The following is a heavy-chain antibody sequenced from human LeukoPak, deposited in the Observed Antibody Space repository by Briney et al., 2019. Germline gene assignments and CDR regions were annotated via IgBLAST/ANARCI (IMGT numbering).Heavy chain of an antibody. CDR3: AKDKMVEEWELGDGVDM. D-gene: IGHD1-26*01. J-gene: IGHJ3*02. CDR1: GFIFSNYG. Sequence: PGGSLRLSCIASGFIFSNYGMHWVRQAPGKGLEWVAIIWHDGSRTFYSDSVKGRFTVSRDNSKNTLYLQMNSMRGEDTAVYYCAKDKMVEEWELGDGVDMWGQGTMVTVSS. CDR2: IWHDGSRT. V-gene: IGHV3-33*06.